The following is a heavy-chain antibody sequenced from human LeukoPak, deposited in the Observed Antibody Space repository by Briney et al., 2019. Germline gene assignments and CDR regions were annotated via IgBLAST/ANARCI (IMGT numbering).Heavy chain of an antibody. Sequence: SETLSLTCAVYGGSFSGYYWSWIRQPAGKGLEWIGRIYTSGSTNYNPSLKSRVTMSVDTSKNQFSLKLSSVTAADTAVYYCARVSYSSGWSIDYWGQGTLVTVSS. CDR2: IYTSGST. CDR3: ARVSYSSGWSIDY. V-gene: IGHV4-59*10. D-gene: IGHD6-19*01. J-gene: IGHJ4*02. CDR1: GGSFSGYY.